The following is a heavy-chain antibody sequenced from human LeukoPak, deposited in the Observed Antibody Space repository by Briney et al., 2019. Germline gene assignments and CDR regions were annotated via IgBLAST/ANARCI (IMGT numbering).Heavy chain of an antibody. V-gene: IGHV4-39*07. CDR2: IYYSGST. Sequence: PSETLSLLCTVSGGPISSRSYYWGSIRQPPGKGLEWNGSIYYSGSTYYNPSLKSRVTISVDTSKNQFSLKLSSVTAADTAVYYCARDSPWDFWSGYGQTVDWFDPWGQGTLVTVSS. CDR3: ARDSPWDFWSGYGQTVDWFDP. D-gene: IGHD3-3*01. CDR1: GGPISSRSYY. J-gene: IGHJ5*02.